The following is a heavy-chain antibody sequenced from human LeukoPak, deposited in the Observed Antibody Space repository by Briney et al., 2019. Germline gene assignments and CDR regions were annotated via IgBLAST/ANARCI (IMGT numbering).Heavy chain of an antibody. CDR1: AFTFRTYR. J-gene: IGHJ4*02. Sequence: PGGSLRLSCAASAFTFRTYRMQRVRQAPGKGPMWVSRICPDGTVTNYADSVKARFIISRDNARNTVYLQMNSLRVEDTAVYYCVRDFRSADYWGQGTLVTVSS. V-gene: IGHV3-74*01. CDR2: ICPDGTVT. CDR3: VRDFRSADY.